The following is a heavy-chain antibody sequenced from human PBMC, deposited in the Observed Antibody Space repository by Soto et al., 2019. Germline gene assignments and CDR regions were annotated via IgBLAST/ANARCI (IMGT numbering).Heavy chain of an antibody. D-gene: IGHD5-18*01. J-gene: IGHJ4*02. CDR3: VRGGFAYGYLDY. CDR1: GYTFSSYG. V-gene: IGHV1-18*01. CDR2: ISTYNVDT. Sequence: QVQLVQSGAEVKKPGASVKVSCKTSGYTFSSYGIVWVRQDPGQGLEWMGWISTYNVDTKYADKFQGRLTMSSDTSTTTAFMELRRLRSDDTAVYYCVRGGFAYGYLDYWGQGTLVTVSS.